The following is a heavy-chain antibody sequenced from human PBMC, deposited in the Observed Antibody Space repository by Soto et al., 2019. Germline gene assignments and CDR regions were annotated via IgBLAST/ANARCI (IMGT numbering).Heavy chain of an antibody. J-gene: IGHJ2*01. CDR2: TYYSETT. Sequence: QVQLQESGPRLVKPSETLSLTCTVSGGSIITGTYYWSWIRQPQGKALEWIGYTYYSETTSYNPSLKSRVAISVDTSKNQFSLSVTSVTAADTAVYYCVRTHFDPRYFDLWGRGTLVTVSS. D-gene: IGHD3-9*01. CDR3: VRTHFDPRYFDL. CDR1: GGSIITGTYY. V-gene: IGHV4-61*01.